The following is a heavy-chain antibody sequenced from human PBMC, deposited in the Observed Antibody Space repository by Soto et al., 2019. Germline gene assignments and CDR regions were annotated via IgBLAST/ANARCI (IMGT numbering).Heavy chain of an antibody. V-gene: IGHV1-69*13. CDR1: GGTFSSYA. Sequence: GASVKVSCKASGGTFSSYAISWVRQAPGQGLEWMGGIIPIFGTANYAQKFQGRVTITADESTSTAYMELSSLRSEDTAVYYCARGRKDFWSGIYYYYYYGMDVWGQGTTVTVSS. CDR2: IIPIFGTA. J-gene: IGHJ6*02. D-gene: IGHD3-3*01. CDR3: ARGRKDFWSGIYYYYYYGMDV.